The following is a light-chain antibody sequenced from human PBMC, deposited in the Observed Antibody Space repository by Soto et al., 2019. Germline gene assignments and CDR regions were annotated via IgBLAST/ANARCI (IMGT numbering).Light chain of an antibody. CDR2: EVG. V-gene: IGLV2-14*01. J-gene: IGLJ3*02. Sequence: QSVLTQPPSVSAAPGQKVTISCAGTSSDVGAYNYVSWYQQHPGKAPKLVIYEVGDRPSGVSNRFSGSKSGNTASLTISGLQAEDEADYYCSSYTSSTTQVFGGGTKVTVL. CDR1: SSDVGAYNY. CDR3: SSYTSSTTQV.